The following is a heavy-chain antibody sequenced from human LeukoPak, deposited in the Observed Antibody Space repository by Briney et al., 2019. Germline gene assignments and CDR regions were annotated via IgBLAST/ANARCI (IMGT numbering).Heavy chain of an antibody. CDR1: GYTFTGYY. D-gene: IGHD5-18*01. Sequence: ASVKVSCKASGYTFTGYYMHWVRQAPGQVLEWMGWINPNSGGTNYAQKFQGRVTMTRDTSISTAYIELSRLRSDDTAVYYCARDTLQLWLPFDYWGQGTLVTVSS. J-gene: IGHJ4*02. V-gene: IGHV1-2*02. CDR3: ARDTLQLWLPFDY. CDR2: INPNSGGT.